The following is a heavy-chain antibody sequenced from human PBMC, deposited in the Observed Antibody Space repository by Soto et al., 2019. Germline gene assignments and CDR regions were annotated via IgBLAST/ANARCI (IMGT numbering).Heavy chain of an antibody. V-gene: IGHV4-30-2*01. CDR1: GGSISSGGYS. CDR2: IYHSVST. Sequence: QLQLQESGSALVKPSQTLSLTCAVSGGSISSGGYSWGWIRQPPGKGLEWIGYIYHSVSTYYNPSLKSRVTISVDRSKNQFSLKLSSVTAADTAVYYCARVPSPWGQGTLVTVSS. CDR3: ARVPSP. J-gene: IGHJ5*02.